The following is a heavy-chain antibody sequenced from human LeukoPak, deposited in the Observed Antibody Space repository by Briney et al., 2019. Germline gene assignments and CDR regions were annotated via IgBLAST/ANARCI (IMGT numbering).Heavy chain of an antibody. V-gene: IGHV4-59*02. J-gene: IGHJ6*02. D-gene: IGHD4-11*01. CDR3: ARDGSNWSNDYYHGVDV. Sequence: SETLSLTCTVSGDSVTTYYWSWIRQPPGKGLEWLGYVYYSGSATYNPSLKSRVTISVDTSKNQYSLRLSSVTAADTAVYYCARDGSNWSNDYYHGVDVWGQGTTVTVSS. CDR2: VYYSGSA. CDR1: GDSVTTYY.